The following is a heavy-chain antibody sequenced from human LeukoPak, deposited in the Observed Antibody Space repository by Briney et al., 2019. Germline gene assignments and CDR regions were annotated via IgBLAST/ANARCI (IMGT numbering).Heavy chain of an antibody. CDR1: GYTFTSYD. CDR2: MNPNSGNT. J-gene: IGHJ5*02. CDR3: ARSLSRIKLYNWFDP. V-gene: IGHV1-8*01. D-gene: IGHD2/OR15-2a*01. Sequence: ASVKVSCKASGYTFTSYDINWVRQATGQGLEWMGWMNPNSGNTGYAQKFQGRVTMTRNTSISTAYMELSSLRSEDTTVYYCARSLSRIKLYNWFDPWGQGTLVTVSS.